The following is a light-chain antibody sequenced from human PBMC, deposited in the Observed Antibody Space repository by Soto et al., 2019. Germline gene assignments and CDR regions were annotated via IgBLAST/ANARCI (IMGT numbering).Light chain of an antibody. CDR3: KRYGCYSPCT. CDR2: KAS. Sequence: DIQMTQSPSTLSASVGDRVTITCRASQSIGSWLAWYQQKPGKAPKLLIYKASSLESGVPSRFSGSGSGTEFLLTISSLQPEDFASNYGKRYGCYSPCTCGQGTKLEIK. V-gene: IGKV1-5*03. J-gene: IGKJ1*01. CDR1: QSIGSW.